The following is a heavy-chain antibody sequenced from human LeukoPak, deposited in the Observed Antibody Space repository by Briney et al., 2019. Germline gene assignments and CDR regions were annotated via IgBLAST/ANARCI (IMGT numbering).Heavy chain of an antibody. D-gene: IGHD2-2*01. CDR3: ARYCSSTSCYDWFDP. V-gene: IGHV1-8*01. CDR2: MNPNNGNT. Sequence: ASVKVSCKASGYTLASFDINWVRQTPGQGPEWMGWMNPNNGNTGYAQIFQGRVTMTRNASISTAYMELSRLRSGDTAVYYCARYCSSTSCYDWFDPWGQGTLVTVSS. J-gene: IGHJ5*02. CDR1: GYTLASFD.